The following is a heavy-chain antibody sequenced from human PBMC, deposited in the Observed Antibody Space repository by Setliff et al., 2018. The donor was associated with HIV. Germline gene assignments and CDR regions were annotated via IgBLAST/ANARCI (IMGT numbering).Heavy chain of an antibody. CDR1: GGSISNSDHY. J-gene: IGHJ1*01. Sequence: SETLSLTCTVSGGSISNSDHYWSWIRQSPGKGLEWIGSFYTTGNVYSPSFKSRVSISIDTAKTQLSLRLTSLSAADTAVYYCARFPHEREPKTWGQGTLVTVSS. CDR2: FYTTGN. CDR3: ARFPHEREPKT. D-gene: IGHD1-1*01. V-gene: IGHV4-39*01.